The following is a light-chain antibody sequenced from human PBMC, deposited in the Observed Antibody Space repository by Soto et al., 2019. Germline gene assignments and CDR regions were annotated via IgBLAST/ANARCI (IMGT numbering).Light chain of an antibody. CDR3: CSYAGSSTHYV. V-gene: IGLV2-23*01. Sequence: QSALTQPASVSGSPGQSITISFTGTSSDVGSYNLVSWYQQHPGKAPKLMIYEGSKRPSGVSNRFSGSKSGNTASLTISGLQAEDEGDYYCCSYAGSSTHYVFGTGTKVTVL. CDR1: SSDVGSYNL. CDR2: EGS. J-gene: IGLJ1*01.